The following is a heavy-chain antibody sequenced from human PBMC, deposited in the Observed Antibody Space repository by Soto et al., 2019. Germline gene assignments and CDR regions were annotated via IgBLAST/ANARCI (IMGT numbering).Heavy chain of an antibody. V-gene: IGHV3-13*01. Sequence: ESGGGLVQPGGSLRLSCAASGFTFSSYDMHWVRQATGKGLEWVSAIGTAGDTYYPGSVKGRFTISRENAKNSLYLQMNSLRAGDTAVYYCARGEYSSSSNYYYGMDVWGQGTTVTVSS. CDR3: ARGEYSSSSNYYYGMDV. CDR2: IGTAGDT. D-gene: IGHD6-6*01. J-gene: IGHJ6*02. CDR1: GFTFSSYD.